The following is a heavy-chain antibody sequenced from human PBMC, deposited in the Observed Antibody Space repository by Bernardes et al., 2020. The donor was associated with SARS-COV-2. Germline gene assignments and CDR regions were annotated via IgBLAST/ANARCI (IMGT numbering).Heavy chain of an antibody. CDR1: GDSISSGNFY. D-gene: IGHD2-15*01. CDR2: IYYRGSA. V-gene: IGHV4-30-4*01. J-gene: IGHJ4*02. Sequence: SETLSLTCTVSGDSISSGNFYWSWVRQTPGKGLEWIGYIYYRGSAYYNPSLKSRATISIDTSNNQFSLNVTSVTAADTAVYFCVRGGRSCNGGRCERYYFDYWGLGALVTVSS. CDR3: VRGGRSCNGGRCERYYFDY.